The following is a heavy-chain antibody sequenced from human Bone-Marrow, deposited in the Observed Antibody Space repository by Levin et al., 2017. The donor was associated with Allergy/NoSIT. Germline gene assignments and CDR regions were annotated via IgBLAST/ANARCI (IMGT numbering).Heavy chain of an antibody. CDR1: GESVSSSGFY. V-gene: IGHV4-31*02. D-gene: IGHD3-10*01. Sequence: PSETLSLTCTVSGESVSSSGFYWTWIRQYPGKGLEWIGHIYYPGNTSYNPSLKSRVSISEDRSKNQFYLKLDSVTAADTAVYYCARESVYYGSGSWIDCWGQGTLVTVSS. J-gene: IGHJ4*02. CDR2: IYYPGNT. CDR3: ARESVYYGSGSWIDC.